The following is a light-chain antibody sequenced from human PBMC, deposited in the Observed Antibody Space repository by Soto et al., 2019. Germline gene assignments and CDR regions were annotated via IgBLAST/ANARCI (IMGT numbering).Light chain of an antibody. J-gene: IGLJ1*01. V-gene: IGLV2-14*01. Sequence: QSALTQPASVSGSPGQSITISCTGTSSDVGGYNYVYWYQQHPGKAPKLMIYDVSNRPSGVSNRFSGSKSGNTVSLTISGLQAEDEADYYCSSYTSSLYVFGTGTKLTVL. CDR1: SSDVGGYNY. CDR3: SSYTSSLYV. CDR2: DVS.